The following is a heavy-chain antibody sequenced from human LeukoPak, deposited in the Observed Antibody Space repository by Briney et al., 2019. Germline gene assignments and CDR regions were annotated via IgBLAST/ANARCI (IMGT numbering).Heavy chain of an antibody. CDR1: GHTLNNHF. Sequence: ALVTVSCKSSGHTLNNHFIHWVRPAPGQGLEWMGMINPRDGSTRTLQRLQGGLTMTRDTSTSTLYMGLSSLRSEDTATYFCARGADQEFDFWGQGTLVTVSS. V-gene: IGHV1-46*02. CDR2: INPRDGST. CDR3: ARGADQEFDF. J-gene: IGHJ4*02.